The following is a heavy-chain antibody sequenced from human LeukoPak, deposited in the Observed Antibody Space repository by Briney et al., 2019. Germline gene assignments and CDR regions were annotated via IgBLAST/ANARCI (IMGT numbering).Heavy chain of an antibody. CDR1: GFTFSTYN. Sequence: PGGSLRLSCAASGFTFSTYNMIWVRQAPGKGLEWVSSISSSNYIYYADLVKGRFTISRDNAKNSLYLQMNSLRADDTAVYYCARGLDPWGQGTLVTVSS. CDR3: ARGLDP. J-gene: IGHJ5*02. CDR2: ISSSNYI. V-gene: IGHV3-21*01.